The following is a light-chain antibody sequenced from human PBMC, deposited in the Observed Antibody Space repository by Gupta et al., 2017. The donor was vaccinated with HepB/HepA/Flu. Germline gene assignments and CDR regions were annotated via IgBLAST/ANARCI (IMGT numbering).Light chain of an antibody. J-gene: IGKJ4*01. Sequence: DIQLTQSPSSVSASVGDRVTITCRASQDVSNWLAWFQQKPGKAPKLLIYGAFSLQSGVPSRFSGSGSGTEYTLTISSLQPEDFATYYCQQSNTFPITFGSGTKVESK. CDR3: QQSNTFPIT. CDR1: QDVSNW. V-gene: IGKV1D-12*01. CDR2: GAF.